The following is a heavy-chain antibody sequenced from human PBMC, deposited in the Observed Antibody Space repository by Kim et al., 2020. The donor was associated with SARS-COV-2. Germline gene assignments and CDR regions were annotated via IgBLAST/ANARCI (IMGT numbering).Heavy chain of an antibody. CDR2: INPSGGST. J-gene: IGHJ5*02. CDR3: ADGRQGDWFDP. Sequence: ASVKVSCKASGYTFTSYYMHWVRQAPGQGLEWMGIINPSGGSTSYAQKFQGRVTMTRDTSTSTVYMELSSLRSEDTAVYYFADGRQGDWFDPWGQGTLVTVSS. V-gene: IGHV1-46*01. CDR1: GYTFTSYY.